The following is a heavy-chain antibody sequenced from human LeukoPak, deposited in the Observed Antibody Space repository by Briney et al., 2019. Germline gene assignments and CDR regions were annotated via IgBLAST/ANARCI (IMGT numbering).Heavy chain of an antibody. CDR1: GGSISSYY. D-gene: IGHD3-22*01. J-gene: IGHJ4*02. V-gene: IGHV4-4*07. CDR3: AREGYYYDSSGSGGFDY. CDR2: IYTSGST. Sequence: SETLSLTCTVSGGSISSYYWSWIRQPAGKGLEWIGRIYTSGSTNYNPSLKSRVTMSVDTSKNQFSLKLSSVTAADTAVYYCAREGYYYDSSGSGGFDYWGQGTLVTVSS.